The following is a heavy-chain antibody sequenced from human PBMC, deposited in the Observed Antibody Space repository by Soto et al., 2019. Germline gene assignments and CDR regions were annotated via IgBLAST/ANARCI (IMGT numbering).Heavy chain of an antibody. CDR3: ARQVTVTTHLGYYYYVMDV. CDR1: GYSFTSYW. Sequence: GESLKISCKGSGYSFTSYWIGWVRQMPGKGLEWMGIIYPGDSDTRYSPSFQGQVTISADKSISTAYLQWSSLKASDTAMYYCARQVTVTTHLGYYYYVMDVWGQGTTATVYS. CDR2: IYPGDSDT. V-gene: IGHV5-51*01. J-gene: IGHJ6*02. D-gene: IGHD4-4*01.